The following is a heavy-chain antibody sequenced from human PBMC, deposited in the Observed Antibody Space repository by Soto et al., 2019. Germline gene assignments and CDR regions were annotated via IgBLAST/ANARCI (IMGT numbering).Heavy chain of an antibody. D-gene: IGHD6-13*01. CDR1: EFTFSSYA. CDR2: ISGSGDRT. Sequence: GSLRLSCAASEFTFSSYAMSWVRQAPGKGLEWVSAISGSGDRTYYADSVKGRFTISRDTSRNTLSLQMNSLRAEDTALYYCAKSFSSNWYDYFNYWGQGTLVTVSS. V-gene: IGHV3-23*01. J-gene: IGHJ4*02. CDR3: AKSFSSNWYDYFNY.